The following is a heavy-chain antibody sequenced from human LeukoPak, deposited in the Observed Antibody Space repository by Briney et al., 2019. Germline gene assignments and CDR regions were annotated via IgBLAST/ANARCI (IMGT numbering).Heavy chain of an antibody. Sequence: PSETLSLTCTVSGGSISSYYWGWIRQHPGKGLEWIGYIYYSGSTYYNPSLKSRVTISVDTSKNQFSLKLSSVTAADTAVYYCARVNYYDSSGYYLSFDYWGQGTLVTVSS. V-gene: IGHV4-59*06. D-gene: IGHD3-22*01. CDR1: GGSISSYY. CDR2: IYYSGST. J-gene: IGHJ4*02. CDR3: ARVNYYDSSGYYLSFDY.